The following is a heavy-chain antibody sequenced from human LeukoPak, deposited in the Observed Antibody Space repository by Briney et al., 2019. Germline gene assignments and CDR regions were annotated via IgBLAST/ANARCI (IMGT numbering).Heavy chain of an antibody. CDR1: GFTFSSNW. Sequence: PGGSLRLSCAASGFTFSSNWIHWVRQAPGKGLVWVSRINRDGSRTSYADSVKGRFAISRDNAKNTVYLQMNSLRGEDAAVYYCARDRGCTELDYWGQGTLVTVSS. V-gene: IGHV3-74*01. CDR3: ARDRGCTELDY. CDR2: INRDGSRT. J-gene: IGHJ4*02. D-gene: IGHD6-19*01.